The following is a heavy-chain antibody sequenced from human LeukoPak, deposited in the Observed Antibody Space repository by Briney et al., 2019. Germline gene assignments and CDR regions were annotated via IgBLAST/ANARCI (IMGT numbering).Heavy chain of an antibody. J-gene: IGHJ3*02. Sequence: PSETLSLTCAVSGGSISSSNWWSWVRPPPGKGLEWIGEIYHSGSTNYNPSLKSRVTISVDKSKNQFSLKLSSVTAADTAVYYCARTYYYDSPYAFDIWGQGTMVTVSS. V-gene: IGHV4-4*02. CDR1: GGSISSSNW. CDR2: IYHSGST. D-gene: IGHD3-22*01. CDR3: ARTYYYDSPYAFDI.